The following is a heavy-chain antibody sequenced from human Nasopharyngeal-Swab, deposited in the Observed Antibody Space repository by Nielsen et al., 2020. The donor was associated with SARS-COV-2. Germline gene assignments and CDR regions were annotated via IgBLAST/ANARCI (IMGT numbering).Heavy chain of an antibody. CDR3: VRDESGDYLGLPFDS. CDR2: VFYTGT. J-gene: IGHJ4*02. V-gene: IGHV4-39*07. D-gene: IGHD4-17*01. Sequence: WIRQPPGKGLQWIGTVFYTGTYYNSSLQSRVTISVDTSNNQFSLKLTFVTAADTAVYYCVRDESGDYLGLPFDSWGPGTLVTVSS.